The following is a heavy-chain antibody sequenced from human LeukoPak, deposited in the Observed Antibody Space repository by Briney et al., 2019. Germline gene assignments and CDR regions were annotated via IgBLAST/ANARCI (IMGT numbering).Heavy chain of an antibody. J-gene: IGHJ4*02. CDR3: TTALPIY. Sequence: SLRLSCAPSALTFTNAWTSWVSHAPGEGLEWVGPIIIKIAGGITDYAALVKGRFTISRDDSKNTLYLQMNSLKTEDTAVYYCTTALPIYWGQGTLVTVSS. CDR2: IIIKIAGGIT. CDR1: ALTFTNAW. V-gene: IGHV3-15*01.